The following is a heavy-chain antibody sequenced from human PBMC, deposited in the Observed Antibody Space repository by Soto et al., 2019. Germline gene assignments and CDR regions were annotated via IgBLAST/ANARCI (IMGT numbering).Heavy chain of an antibody. J-gene: IGHJ3*02. CDR2: IDTADNT. CDR1: GFTFSTYD. CDR3: VTALDSDRAFDI. Sequence: GGSLRLSCATSGFTFSTYDMHWVRQAAGKGLEWVSGIDTADNTYYPGSVKGRFTISRENAKNSFHLQMNSLRAGDTAVYYCVTALDSDRAFDIWGQGTVVTVSS. D-gene: IGHD3-3*01. V-gene: IGHV3-13*01.